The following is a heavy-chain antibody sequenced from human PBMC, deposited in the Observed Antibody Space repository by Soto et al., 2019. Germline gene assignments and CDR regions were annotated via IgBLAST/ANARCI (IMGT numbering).Heavy chain of an antibody. CDR2: INRGGEET. Sequence: GGSLRLSCAGSGFTFGADWMSWVRQAPGKGLEWVANINRGGEETYYEDSVKGRFTISRDNAKNSLYLQMNSLRDEDTAVYYCTRDLDSRCSAPICDYWGQGALVTVSS. V-gene: IGHV3-7*03. D-gene: IGHD2-21*01. CDR3: TRDLDSRCSAPICDY. CDR1: GFTFGADW. J-gene: IGHJ4*02.